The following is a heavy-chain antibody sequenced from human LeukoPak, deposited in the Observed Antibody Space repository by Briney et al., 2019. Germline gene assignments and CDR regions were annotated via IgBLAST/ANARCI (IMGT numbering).Heavy chain of an antibody. CDR3: AKDIGASDEMYYFDY. V-gene: IGHV3-43*01. Sequence: QTGGSLRLSCAASGFTFDDYTMHWVRQAPGKGLEWVSLISWDGGSTYYADSVKGRFTISRDNSKNSLYLQMNSLRTEDTALYYCAKDIGASDEMYYFDYWGQGTLVTVSS. CDR2: ISWDGGST. D-gene: IGHD1-26*01. CDR1: GFTFDDYT. J-gene: IGHJ4*02.